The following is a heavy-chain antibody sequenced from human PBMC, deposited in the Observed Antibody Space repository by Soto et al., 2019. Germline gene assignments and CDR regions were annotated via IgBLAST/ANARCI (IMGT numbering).Heavy chain of an antibody. CDR1: GYTFTSYY. CDR2: INPSGGST. J-gene: IGHJ4*02. V-gene: IGHV1-46*01. CDR3: ARVSYYDSSGPNYFDY. D-gene: IGHD3-22*01. Sequence: ASVKVSCKASGYTFTSYYMHWVRPAPGQGLEWMGIINPSGGSTSYAQKFQGRVAMTRDTSTSTVYMELSSLRSEDTAVYYCARVSYYDSSGPNYFDYWGQGTLVTVSS.